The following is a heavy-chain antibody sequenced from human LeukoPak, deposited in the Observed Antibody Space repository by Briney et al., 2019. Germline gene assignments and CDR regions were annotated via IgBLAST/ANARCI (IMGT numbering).Heavy chain of an antibody. J-gene: IGHJ4*02. Sequence: GGSLRLSCAASGFTFSSYAMSWVRQAPGKGLEWVSAISGSGGSTYYADSVKGRFTISRDNSKNTLYLQMNSLRAKDTAVYYCAKARYYYDSSGYSGLDYWGQGTLVTVSS. V-gene: IGHV3-23*01. CDR2: ISGSGGST. CDR3: AKARYYYDSSGYSGLDY. CDR1: GFTFSSYA. D-gene: IGHD3-22*01.